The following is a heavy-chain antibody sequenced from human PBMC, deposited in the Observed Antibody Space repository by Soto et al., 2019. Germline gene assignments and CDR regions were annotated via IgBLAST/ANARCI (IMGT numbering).Heavy chain of an antibody. D-gene: IGHD2-15*01. V-gene: IGHV4-59*01. CDR2: VYYTGST. CDR1: GGSIGGSY. Sequence: SETLSLTCSVSGGSIGGSYWSWIRQSPGKGLEWLGYVYYTGSTNYSPSLRSRVSISVDTSKNEFSLRLSSVTAADTAVYFCARSVAVLGAQLDYSGPGTRVTFSS. J-gene: IGHJ4*02. CDR3: ARSVAVLGAQLDY.